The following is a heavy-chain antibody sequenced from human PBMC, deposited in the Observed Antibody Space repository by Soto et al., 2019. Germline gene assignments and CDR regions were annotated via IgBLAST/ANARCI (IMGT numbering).Heavy chain of an antibody. CDR2: INWNGGAR. V-gene: IGHV3-20*04. Sequence: GGSLRLSCAASGFTFDDYGMSWVRQAPGKGLEWVSGINWNGGARGYADSVKGRFTISRDSSKNSLYIQMNSLRAEDTALYYCVKDHWTDDYWGQGPLVTVSS. CDR3: VKDHWTDDY. CDR1: GFTFDDYG. J-gene: IGHJ4*02. D-gene: IGHD1-1*01.